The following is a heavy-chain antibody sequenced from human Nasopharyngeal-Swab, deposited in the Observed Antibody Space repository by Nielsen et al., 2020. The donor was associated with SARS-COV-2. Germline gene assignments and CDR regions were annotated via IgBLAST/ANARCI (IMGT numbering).Heavy chain of an antibody. Sequence: SETLSLPCTVSGGTVSSGSYYWSWIRQPPGKGLEWIGYVYYSGRTNCNPSLKSRVTISVDTSKNQFSLNLSSVTAADTAVYYCARDEIGGRVDYWGQGTLVTVSS. CDR3: ARDEIGGRVDY. CDR2: VYYSGRT. V-gene: IGHV4-61*01. CDR1: GGTVSSGSYY. D-gene: IGHD2-21*01. J-gene: IGHJ4*02.